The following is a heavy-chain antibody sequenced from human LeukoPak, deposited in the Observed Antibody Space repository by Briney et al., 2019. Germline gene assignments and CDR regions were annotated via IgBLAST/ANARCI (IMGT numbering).Heavy chain of an antibody. D-gene: IGHD3-10*01. CDR1: GGTFSSFA. CDR2: IIPIFGTA. CDR3: ARRGFRGNGHYFDY. V-gene: IGHV1-69*13. J-gene: IGHJ4*02. Sequence: SVKVSCKASGGTFSSFAISWVRQAPGQGLEWMGGIIPIFGTANYAQKFQGRVTITADESTSTAYMELSSLRSEDTAVYYCARRGFRGNGHYFDYWGQGTLVTVSS.